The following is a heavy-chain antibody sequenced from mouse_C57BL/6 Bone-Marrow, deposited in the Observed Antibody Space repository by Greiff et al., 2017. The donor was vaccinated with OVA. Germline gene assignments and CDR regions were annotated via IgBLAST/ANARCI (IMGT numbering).Heavy chain of an antibody. CDR2: IRNKANNHAT. D-gene: IGHD2-4*01. CDR1: GFTFSDAW. J-gene: IGHJ3*01. Sequence: EVQGVESGGGLVQPGGSMKLSCAASGFTFSDAWMDWVRQSPEKGLEWVAEIRNKANNHATYYAESVKGRFTISRDDSKNSFYLQMNSLRAEDTGIYYCTRGDYESFAYWGQGTLVTVSA. CDR3: TRGDYESFAY. V-gene: IGHV6-6*01.